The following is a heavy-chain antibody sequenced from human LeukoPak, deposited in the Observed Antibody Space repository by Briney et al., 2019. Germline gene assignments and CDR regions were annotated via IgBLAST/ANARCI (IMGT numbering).Heavy chain of an antibody. V-gene: IGHV1-69*13. CDR1: GGTFSSYA. J-gene: IGHJ4*02. D-gene: IGHD2-21*01. Sequence: GASVKVSCKASGGTFSSYAISWVRQAPGQGLEWMGGIIPIFGTANYAQKFQGRVTITADESTSTAYMELSSLRSEDTAVYYCARDRLACRGDCYPLYFDYWRQGTLVTVSS. CDR3: ARDRLACRGDCYPLYFDY. CDR2: IIPIFGTA.